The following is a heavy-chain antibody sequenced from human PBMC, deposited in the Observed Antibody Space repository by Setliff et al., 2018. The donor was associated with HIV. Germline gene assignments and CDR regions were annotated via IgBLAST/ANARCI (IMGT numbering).Heavy chain of an antibody. D-gene: IGHD3-10*01. CDR3: ARAGGLRMDRGVVSDY. J-gene: IGHJ4*02. V-gene: IGHV1-2*02. CDR2: INPNSGGT. Sequence: GASVKVSCKASGYSFTGYYMHWVRQAPGQGLEWMGWINPNSGGTQYAQKFQGRVTMTRNTSISTAYMELSGLISEDAAVYYCARAGGLRMDRGVVSDYWGQGTLVTVSS. CDR1: GYSFTGYY.